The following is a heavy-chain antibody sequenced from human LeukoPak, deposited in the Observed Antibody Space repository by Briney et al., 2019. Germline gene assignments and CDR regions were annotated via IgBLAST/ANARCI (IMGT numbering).Heavy chain of an antibody. CDR2: ISAYTGNT. CDR3: ARDSATAMVKGYYYYYYMDV. Sequence: WASVKVSCKASGYTFTSYGISWVRQAPGQGLEWMGWISAYTGNTNYAQKLQGRVTMTTDTSTSTAYMELRSLRSDDTAVYYCARDSATAMVKGYYYYYYMDVWGKGTTVTVSS. CDR1: GYTFTSYG. D-gene: IGHD5-18*01. V-gene: IGHV1-18*01. J-gene: IGHJ6*03.